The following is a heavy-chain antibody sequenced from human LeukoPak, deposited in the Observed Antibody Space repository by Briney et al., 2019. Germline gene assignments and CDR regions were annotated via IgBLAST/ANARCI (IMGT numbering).Heavy chain of an antibody. Sequence: RPSETLSLTCAVYGGSFSGYYWSWIRQPPGKGLEWIGEINHSGSTNYNPSLKSRVTISVDTSKNQFSLKLSSVTAADTAVYYCARAGAYYYMDVWGKGTTVTISS. CDR1: GGSFSGYY. CDR2: INHSGST. D-gene: IGHD3-10*01. V-gene: IGHV4-34*01. CDR3: ARAGAYYYMDV. J-gene: IGHJ6*03.